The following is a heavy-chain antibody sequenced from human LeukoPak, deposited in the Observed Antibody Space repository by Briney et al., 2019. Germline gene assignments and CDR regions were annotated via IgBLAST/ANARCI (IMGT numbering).Heavy chain of an antibody. D-gene: IGHD6-19*01. V-gene: IGHV4-34*01. Sequence: SETLSLTCAVYGGSFSGYYWSWIRQPPGKGLEWIGEINHSGSTNYNPSLKSRVTISVDTSKNQFSLKLSSVTAADTAVYYCARARRRSGIAVPLPVFNYWGQGTLSPSPQ. CDR2: INHSGST. CDR3: ARARRRSGIAVPLPVFNY. CDR1: GGSFSGYY. J-gene: IGHJ4*02.